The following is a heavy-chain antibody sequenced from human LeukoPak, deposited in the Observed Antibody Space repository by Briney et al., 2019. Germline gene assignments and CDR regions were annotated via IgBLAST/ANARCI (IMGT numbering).Heavy chain of an antibody. CDR1: GGSISSTSYF. Sequence: SETLSLTCTVSGGSISSTSYFWGWIRQPPGKGLEWIGTIFYSGTTYYNPSLKGRVTISVDTSKNQFSLKLSSVTAADTAVYYCARVVRPAVTIFGVATRPVYYYMDVWGKGTTVTVSS. CDR3: ARVVRPAVTIFGVATRPVYYYMDV. V-gene: IGHV4-39*01. J-gene: IGHJ6*03. CDR2: IFYSGTT. D-gene: IGHD3-3*01.